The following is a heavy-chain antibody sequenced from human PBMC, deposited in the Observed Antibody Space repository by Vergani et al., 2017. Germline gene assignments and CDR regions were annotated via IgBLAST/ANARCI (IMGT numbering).Heavy chain of an antibody. V-gene: IGHV3-23*04. CDR1: GFTFSSYA. CDR2: ISGSGGST. CDR3: AKDLGYCSSTSCYNWFDP. J-gene: IGHJ5*02. D-gene: IGHD2-2*01. Sequence: EVQLVESGGGLVKPGGSLRLSCAASGFTFSSYAMSWVRQAPGKGLEWVSAISGSGGSTYYADSVKGRFTISRDNSKNTLYLQMNSLRAEDTAVYYCAKDLGYCSSTSCYNWFDPWGQGTLVTVSS.